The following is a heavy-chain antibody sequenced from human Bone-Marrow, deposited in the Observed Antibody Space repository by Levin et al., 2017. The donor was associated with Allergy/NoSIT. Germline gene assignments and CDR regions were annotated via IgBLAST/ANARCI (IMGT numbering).Heavy chain of an antibody. CDR3: ARPGGYTGGRAHRNWFDP. D-gene: IGHD2-8*02. CDR2: INHSGST. Sequence: PSETLSLTCAVYGGSFSGYYWSWIRQPPGKGLEWIGEINHSGSTNYNPSLKSRVTISVDTSKNQFSLKLSSVTAADTAVYYCARPGGYTGGRAHRNWFDPWGQGTLVTVSS. CDR1: GGSFSGYY. V-gene: IGHV4-34*01. J-gene: IGHJ5*02.